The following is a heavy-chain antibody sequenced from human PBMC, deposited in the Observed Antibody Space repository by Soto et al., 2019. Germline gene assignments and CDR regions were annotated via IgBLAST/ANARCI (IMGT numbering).Heavy chain of an antibody. CDR1: NGSFMGYY. J-gene: IGHJ4*02. V-gene: IGHV4-34*01. CDR3: ASLSGGRFLDKGDY. D-gene: IGHD3-3*01. Sequence: QVQLHKWGAGLLKPSEILSLTCAVYNGSFMGYYWTWVRQPQGKGLEWIGEINHVGSPNYNPSLKSPVVISIETSKKQFSLRMNSLTASDTAVYYCASLSGGRFLDKGDYWGEGIQVTVSS. CDR2: INHVGSP.